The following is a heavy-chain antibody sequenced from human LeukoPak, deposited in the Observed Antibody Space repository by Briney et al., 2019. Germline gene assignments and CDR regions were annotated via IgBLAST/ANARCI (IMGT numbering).Heavy chain of an antibody. J-gene: IGHJ4*02. CDR3: AKEGGYSNGGLDY. CDR2: IYYSGST. CDR1: GGSISSSTYY. Sequence: PSETLSLTCTVSGGSISSSTYYWGWIRQPPGKGLEWIGSIYYSGSTYYNPSLKSRVTISVDTSKNQFSLKLTPVTAADTAVYYCAKEGGYSNGGLDYWGQGTLVTVSS. V-gene: IGHV4-39*07. D-gene: IGHD5-18*01.